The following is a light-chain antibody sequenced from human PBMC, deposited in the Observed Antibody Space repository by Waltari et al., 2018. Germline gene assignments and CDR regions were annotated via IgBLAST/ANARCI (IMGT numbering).Light chain of an antibody. J-gene: IGKJ3*01. CDR2: AAS. CDR3: QQANSFPPT. Sequence: DIQMTQSPSSVSASVGDRVTITCRASQGISSWLAWYLQKPGKAPKLLIYAASSLQSGVPSRFGGSGSGTDFTLTISSLQPEDFATYYCQQANSFPPTFGPGTKVDIK. V-gene: IGKV1-12*01. CDR1: QGISSW.